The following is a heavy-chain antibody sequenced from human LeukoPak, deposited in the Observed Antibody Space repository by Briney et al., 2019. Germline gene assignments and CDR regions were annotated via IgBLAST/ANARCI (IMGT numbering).Heavy chain of an antibody. CDR2: INPNGGGT. V-gene: IGHV1-2*02. J-gene: IGHJ4*02. CDR1: GYIFRGYY. CDR3: ARDLGDGNGMGNYYFDY. D-gene: IGHD2-8*01. Sequence: GASVKVSCKASGYIFRGYYMHWVRQAPGQVLEWMGWINPNGGGTNSAQKFQGRVTMTRDTSINTVYMELNSLRSDDTAVYYCARDLGDGNGMGNYYFDYWGQGTLVTVSS.